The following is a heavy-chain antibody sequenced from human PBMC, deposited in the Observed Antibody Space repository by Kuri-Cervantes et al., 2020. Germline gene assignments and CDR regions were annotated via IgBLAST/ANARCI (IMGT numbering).Heavy chain of an antibody. D-gene: IGHD6-13*01. J-gene: IGHJ4*02. CDR3: ASLRIVTAPWDY. Sequence: SETLSLTCTVSGGSISSYYWSWIRQPPGKGLEWIGYIYYSGSTNYNPSLKSRVTISVHKSKNQFSLKLNSVTAADTAVYYCASLRIVTAPWDYWGQGTLVPSPQ. V-gene: IGHV4-59*12. CDR2: IYYSGST. CDR1: GGSISSYY.